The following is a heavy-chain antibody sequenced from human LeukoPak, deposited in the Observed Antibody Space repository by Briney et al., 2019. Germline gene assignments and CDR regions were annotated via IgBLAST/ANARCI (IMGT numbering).Heavy chain of an antibody. D-gene: IGHD3-16*02. V-gene: IGHV4-30-4*01. CDR2: IYFSGST. Sequence: SEALSLTCTVSGGSISSGDYYWSWIRQPPGKGLEWIGYIYFSGSTYYNPSPKSRVTISVDTSKNQFSLKLSSVTAADTAVYYCARGPNYVWGSYQYFDYWGQGTLVTVSS. CDR1: GGSISSGDYY. CDR3: ARGPNYVWGSYQYFDY. J-gene: IGHJ4*02.